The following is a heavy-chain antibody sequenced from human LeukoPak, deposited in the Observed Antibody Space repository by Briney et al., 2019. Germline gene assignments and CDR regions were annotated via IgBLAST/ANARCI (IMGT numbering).Heavy chain of an antibody. V-gene: IGHV3-66*01. Sequence: PGGSLRLSCAASGFTVSSNYMSWVRQAPGKGLEWVSVIYSGGSTYYADSVKGRFTISRDNSKNTLYLQMNSLRAEDTAVYYCATGAQWLRYSFDYWGQGTLVTVSS. CDR2: IYSGGST. CDR1: GFTVSSNY. D-gene: IGHD5-12*01. J-gene: IGHJ4*02. CDR3: ATGAQWLRYSFDY.